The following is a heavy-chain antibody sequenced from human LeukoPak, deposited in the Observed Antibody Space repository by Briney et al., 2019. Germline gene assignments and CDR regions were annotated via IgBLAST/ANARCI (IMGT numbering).Heavy chain of an antibody. J-gene: IGHJ3*02. CDR2: ISGSGGST. Sequence: PGGSLRLSCAASGFTFSSYAMNWVRQAPGKGLEWISVISGSGGSTYYADSVKGRFTISRDNSKNTLYLQMHSLRAEDTAVYYCAKGKEAYYDFWSGYSDAFDIWGQGTMVTVSS. V-gene: IGHV3-23*01. CDR1: GFTFSSYA. D-gene: IGHD3-3*01. CDR3: AKGKEAYYDFWSGYSDAFDI.